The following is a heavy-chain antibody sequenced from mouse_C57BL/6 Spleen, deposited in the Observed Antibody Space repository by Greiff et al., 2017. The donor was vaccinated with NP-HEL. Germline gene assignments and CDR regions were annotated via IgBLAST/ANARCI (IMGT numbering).Heavy chain of an antibody. V-gene: IGHV1-80*01. J-gene: IGHJ3*01. CDR2: IYPGDGDT. Sequence: VQLQQSGAELVKPGASVKISCKASGYAFSSYWMNWVKQRPGKGLEWIGQIYPGDGDTNYNGKFKGKATLTADQSSSTAYMQLSSLTSEDSAVYFCARGRNRDEPFAYWGQGTLVTVSA. CDR3: ARGRNRDEPFAY. CDR1: GYAFSSYW.